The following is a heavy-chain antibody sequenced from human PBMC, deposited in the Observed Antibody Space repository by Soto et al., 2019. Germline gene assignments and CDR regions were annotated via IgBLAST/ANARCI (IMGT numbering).Heavy chain of an antibody. CDR1: GYTFTGYY. Sequence: ASVKVSCKASGYTFTGYYMHWVRHAPGQGLEWMGWINPNSGGTNYAQKFQGWVTMTRDTSISTAYMELSRLRSDDTAVYYCARDLGSSFPASGAFDIWGQGTMVTVSS. CDR3: ARDLGSSFPASGAFDI. D-gene: IGHD6-13*01. V-gene: IGHV1-2*04. CDR2: INPNSGGT. J-gene: IGHJ3*02.